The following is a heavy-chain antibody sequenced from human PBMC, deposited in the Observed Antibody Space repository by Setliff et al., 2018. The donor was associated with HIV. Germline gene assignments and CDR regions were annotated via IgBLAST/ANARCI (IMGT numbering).Heavy chain of an antibody. J-gene: IGHJ4*02. V-gene: IGHV3-21*01. CDR3: ARLSSYRSSSYYFDY. Sequence: GGSLRLSCAASGFTFSTFSMSWVRQAPGKGLEWVSSITSRSADIYYADSVRGRFTISRDNARNSLVLQMNSLRADDTAVYHCARLSSYRSSSYYFDYWGQGALVTVSS. CDR2: ITSRSADI. D-gene: IGHD6-6*01. CDR1: GFTFSTFS.